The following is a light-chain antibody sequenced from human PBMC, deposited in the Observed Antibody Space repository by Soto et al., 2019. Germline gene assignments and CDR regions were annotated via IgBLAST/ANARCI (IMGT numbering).Light chain of an antibody. Sequence: DIQMTQSPSSLSASVGGRVTITCQASRTISSYLNWYQQKPGKAPNLLIYAASNLQGGVPSRFSGSGSGTDFTLTISSLHSEDFATYYCQQTYSTPGTFGQGTKVDSK. CDR1: RTISSY. CDR2: AAS. J-gene: IGKJ1*01. V-gene: IGKV1-39*01. CDR3: QQTYSTPGT.